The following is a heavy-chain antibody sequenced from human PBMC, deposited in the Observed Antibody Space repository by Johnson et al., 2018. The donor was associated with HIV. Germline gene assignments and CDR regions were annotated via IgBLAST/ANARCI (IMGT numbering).Heavy chain of an antibody. J-gene: IGHJ3*02. Sequence: VQLVESGGGVVQPGGSLRLSCAASGFTFSSYGMHWVLQAPGKGLEWVAFIRYDGSNKYYADSVKGRFTISRDNSKNTLYLQMNSLRAEDTAVYYCAKPYYDSSGLDDAFDIWGQGTMVTVSS. D-gene: IGHD3-22*01. CDR1: GFTFSSYG. V-gene: IGHV3-30*02. CDR2: IRYDGSNK. CDR3: AKPYYDSSGLDDAFDI.